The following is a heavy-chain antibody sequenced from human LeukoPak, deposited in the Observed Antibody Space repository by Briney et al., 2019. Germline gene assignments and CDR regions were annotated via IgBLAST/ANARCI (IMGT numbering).Heavy chain of an antibody. CDR3: ARDRWAPRGGSQPYFDY. J-gene: IGHJ4*02. V-gene: IGHV3-20*04. Sequence: GGSLRLSCAASGFTFDDYGMSWVRQAPGKGLERVSGINWNGGSTGYADSVKGRFTISRDNAKNSLYLQMNSLRAEDTALYYCARDRWAPRGGSQPYFDYWGQGTLVTVSS. CDR1: GFTFDDYG. CDR2: INWNGGST. D-gene: IGHD3-16*01.